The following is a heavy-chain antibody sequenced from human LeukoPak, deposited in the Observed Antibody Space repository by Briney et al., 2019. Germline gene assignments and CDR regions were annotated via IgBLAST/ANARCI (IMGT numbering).Heavy chain of an antibody. J-gene: IGHJ4*02. D-gene: IGHD6-13*01. Sequence: GRSLRLSCAASGFTFSIYGMHWVRQTPGKGLEWVAVIWYDGSEKYYADSVKGRFTISRDNSKNTLYMQMNSLRAEDTAVYYCAKDGWMSSSNLDYWGQGTLVTVSS. CDR3: AKDGWMSSSNLDY. CDR1: GFTFSIYG. CDR2: IWYDGSEK. V-gene: IGHV3-33*06.